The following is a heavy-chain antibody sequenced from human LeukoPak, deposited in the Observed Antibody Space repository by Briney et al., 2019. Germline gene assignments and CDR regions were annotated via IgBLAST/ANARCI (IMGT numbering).Heavy chain of an antibody. Sequence: GGSLRLSCAASGFTFSSYEMNWVRQAPGKGLEWVSYISSSGSTIYYADSVKGRFTISRDNAKNSLYLQMNSLRAEDTAVYYCARSPKLYGYYYMDVWGKGITVTISS. V-gene: IGHV3-48*03. CDR1: GFTFSSYE. J-gene: IGHJ6*03. CDR2: ISSSGSTI. D-gene: IGHD2-2*02. CDR3: ARSPKLYGYYYMDV.